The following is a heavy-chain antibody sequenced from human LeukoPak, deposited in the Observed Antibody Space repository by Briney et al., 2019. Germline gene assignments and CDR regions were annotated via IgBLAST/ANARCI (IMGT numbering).Heavy chain of an antibody. J-gene: IGHJ5*02. CDR2: ISANGDAT. Sequence: PRGSLRLSCAASGFTFYRYAVTGLRQAPESGRECVSAISANGDATYYADSVKGRFTISRDNSKNTLHLQMNSLRAEDTAVYYCAKSAGDVWYNWFDPWGQGTLVTVSS. D-gene: IGHD1-14*01. CDR3: AKSAGDVWYNWFDP. CDR1: GFTFYRYA. V-gene: IGHV3-23*01.